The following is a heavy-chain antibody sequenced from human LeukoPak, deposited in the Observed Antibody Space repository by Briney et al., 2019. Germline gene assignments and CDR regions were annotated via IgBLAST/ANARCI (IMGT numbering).Heavy chain of an antibody. CDR3: ESFPFCSSPSSPPAP. CDR2: ISYDGSNK. D-gene: IGHD2-2*01. Sequence: GGSLRLSCAASGFTFSSYAMHWVRQAPGKGLEWVAVISYDGSNKYYADSVKGRFTISRDNSKNTLYLQMNSLRAEDTVVYYCESFPFCSSPSSPPAPWGQGTLVPVPS. V-gene: IGHV3-30-3*01. CDR1: GFTFSSYA. J-gene: IGHJ5*02.